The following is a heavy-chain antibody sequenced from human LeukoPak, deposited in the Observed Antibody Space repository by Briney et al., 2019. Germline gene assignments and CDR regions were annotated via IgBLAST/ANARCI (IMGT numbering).Heavy chain of an antibody. CDR3: AKDHDSYYYDSSGYCPD. CDR2: ISGSGGST. Sequence: GGSLRLSCAASGFTFSSYAMSWVRQAPGKGLEWVSAISGSGGSTYYADSVKGRFTISRDNSKNTLYLQMNSLRAEDTAVYYCAKDHDSYYYDSSGYCPDWGQGTLVTVSS. V-gene: IGHV3-23*01. CDR1: GFTFSSYA. D-gene: IGHD3-22*01. J-gene: IGHJ4*02.